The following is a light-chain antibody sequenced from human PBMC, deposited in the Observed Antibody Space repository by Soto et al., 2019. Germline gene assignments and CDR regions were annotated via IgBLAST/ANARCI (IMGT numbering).Light chain of an antibody. V-gene: IGKV1-39*01. Sequence: DIQMTQSPSFLSTSAGDRVTIFCRASQSISNFLHWYQQKPGKAPKLLIYKASTLKSGVPSRFSGSGSETDFTLTISSLQPEDFATYSCQQPNSFPLTFGGGTKVDI. CDR2: KAS. J-gene: IGKJ4*01. CDR1: QSISNF. CDR3: QQPNSFPLT.